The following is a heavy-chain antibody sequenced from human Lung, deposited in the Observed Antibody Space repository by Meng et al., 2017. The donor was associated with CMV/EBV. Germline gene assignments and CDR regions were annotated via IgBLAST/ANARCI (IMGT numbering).Heavy chain of an antibody. CDR3: ARVGRVTIYFCDY. CDR1: GFSVSSNY. CDR2: IYGAGTT. V-gene: IGHV3-66*02. D-gene: IGHD5-24*01. Sequence: GGSXRLXCAASGFSVSSNYMSWVRQAPVKGLEWVSMIYGAGTTKYADSVNGRFTFSRDNSKNTLYLQMNSLRVEDTAVYYCARVGRVTIYFCDYWGQGPLVTVSS. J-gene: IGHJ4*02.